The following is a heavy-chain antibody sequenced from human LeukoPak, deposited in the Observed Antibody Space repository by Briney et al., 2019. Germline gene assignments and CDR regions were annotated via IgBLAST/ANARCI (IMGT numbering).Heavy chain of an antibody. D-gene: IGHD2-2*01. V-gene: IGHV4-59*12. CDR3: AREVVVPAATADYYFDY. CDR2: IHYSGST. J-gene: IGHJ4*02. CDR1: GGSITNYY. Sequence: SETLPLTCTVSGGSITNYYWSWIRQPPGKGLEWIGYIHYSGSTKYKSSLKSRVTISVDASKNQFSLKLSSVTAADTAVYYCAREVVVPAATADYYFDYWGQGTLVTVSS.